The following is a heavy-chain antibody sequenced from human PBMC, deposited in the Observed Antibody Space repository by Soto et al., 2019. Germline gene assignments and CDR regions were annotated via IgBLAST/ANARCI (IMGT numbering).Heavy chain of an antibody. D-gene: IGHD2-2*01. CDR1: GYTFTSYD. CDR3: AGGLRYCSSTSCYVNGFDP. CDR2: MNPNSGNT. Sequence: ASVKVSCKASGYTFTSYDINWVRQATGQGLEWMGWMNPNSGNTGYAQKFQGRVTMTRNTSISTAYMELSSLRSEDTAVYYCAGGLRYCSSTSCYVNGFDPWGQGTLVTVSS. V-gene: IGHV1-8*01. J-gene: IGHJ5*02.